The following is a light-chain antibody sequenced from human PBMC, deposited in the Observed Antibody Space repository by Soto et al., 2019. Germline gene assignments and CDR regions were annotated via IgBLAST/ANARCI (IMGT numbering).Light chain of an antibody. CDR3: CSYAGIPRYV. Sequence: QSALTQPRSVSGSPGQSVTISCTGTSSDVGGYNYVSWYQQHPGKAPKVMIYDVSERPSGVPDRFSGSKSGNTASLTISGLQPENEADYYCCSYAGIPRYVFGTGTKVTVL. CDR2: DVS. V-gene: IGLV2-11*01. CDR1: SSDVGGYNY. J-gene: IGLJ1*01.